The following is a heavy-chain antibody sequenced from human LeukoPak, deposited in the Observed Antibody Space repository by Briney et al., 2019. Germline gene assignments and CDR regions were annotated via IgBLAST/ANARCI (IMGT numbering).Heavy chain of an antibody. CDR1: GFTFDDYA. V-gene: IGHV3-9*01. Sequence: GGSLRLSCAASGFTFDDYAMHWVRQAPGKGLEWVSGISWNSGSIGYADSVKGRFTISRDNAKNSLYLQMNSLRAEDTALHYCAKGDSSLSDDFDYWGQGTLVTVSS. D-gene: IGHD3-16*01. J-gene: IGHJ4*02. CDR2: ISWNSGSI. CDR3: AKGDSSLSDDFDY.